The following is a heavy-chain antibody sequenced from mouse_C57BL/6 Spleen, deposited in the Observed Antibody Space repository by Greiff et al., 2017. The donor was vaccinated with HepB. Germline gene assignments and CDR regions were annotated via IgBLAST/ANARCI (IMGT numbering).Heavy chain of an antibody. CDR1: GFTFSSYA. CDR3: TRGGYGSSYYFDY. CDR2: ISSGGDYI. Sequence: EVMLVESGEGLVKPGGSLKLSCAASGFTFSSYAMSWVRQTPEKRLEWVAYISSGGDYIYYADTVKGRFTISRDKARNTLYLQMRSLKSEDTAMYYCTRGGYGSSYYFDYWGQGTTLTVSS. V-gene: IGHV5-9-1*02. J-gene: IGHJ2*01. D-gene: IGHD1-1*01.